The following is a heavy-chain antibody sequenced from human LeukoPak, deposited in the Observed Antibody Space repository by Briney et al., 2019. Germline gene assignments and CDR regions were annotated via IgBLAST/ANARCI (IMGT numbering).Heavy chain of an antibody. CDR1: GFTFSSYW. V-gene: IGHV3-7*01. CDR2: IKQDGSEK. Sequence: GGSLRLSCAASGFTFSSYWMSWVRQAPGKGLEWVANIKQDGSEKYYVDSVKGRFTISRDNAKNSLYLQMNSLRAADTAVYYCARDDDFWSGYRRYYYGMDVWGQGTTVTVSS. J-gene: IGHJ6*02. CDR3: ARDDDFWSGYRRYYYGMDV. D-gene: IGHD3-3*01.